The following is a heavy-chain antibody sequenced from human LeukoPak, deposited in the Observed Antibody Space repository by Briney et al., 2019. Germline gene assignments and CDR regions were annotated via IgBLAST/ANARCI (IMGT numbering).Heavy chain of an antibody. CDR3: ARGWSSSWTYYFDY. V-gene: IGHV1-3*01. D-gene: IGHD6-13*01. CDR2: INAGNGNT. Sequence: ASVKVSCRASGYTFTSYAMHWVRQAPGQRLEWMGWINAGNGNTKYSQKFQGRVTITRDTSASTAYMELSSLRSEDTAVYYCARGWSSSWTYYFDYWGQGTLVTVSS. J-gene: IGHJ4*02. CDR1: GYTFTSYA.